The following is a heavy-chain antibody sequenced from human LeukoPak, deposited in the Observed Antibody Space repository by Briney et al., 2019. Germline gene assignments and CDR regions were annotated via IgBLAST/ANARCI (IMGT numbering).Heavy chain of an antibody. CDR3: ARGGEGSGYVFFDY. D-gene: IGHD3-3*01. Sequence: SCKASGYTFTSYAMNWVRQAPGKGLEWVSVTYNDGTTYYADSVKGRFTISRDNSKNTLYLQMNNLRAEDTAVYYCARGGEGSGYVFFDYWGQGTLVTVSS. CDR1: GYTFTSYA. V-gene: IGHV3-53*01. J-gene: IGHJ4*02. CDR2: TYNDGTT.